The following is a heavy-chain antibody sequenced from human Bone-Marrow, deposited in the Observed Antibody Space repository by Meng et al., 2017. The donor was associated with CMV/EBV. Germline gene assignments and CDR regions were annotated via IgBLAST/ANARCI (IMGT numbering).Heavy chain of an antibody. CDR1: GFTFSSYA. Sequence: GESLKISCAASGFTFSSYAMHWVRQAPGKGLEWVAVISYDGSNKYYADFVKGRFTISRDNSKNTLYLQMNSLRPEDTAVYNCVKDPSDSYYYGMDVWGQGTTVTVSS. J-gene: IGHJ6*02. CDR3: VKDPSDSYYYGMDV. V-gene: IGHV3-30-3*01. D-gene: IGHD3/OR15-3a*01. CDR2: ISYDGSNK.